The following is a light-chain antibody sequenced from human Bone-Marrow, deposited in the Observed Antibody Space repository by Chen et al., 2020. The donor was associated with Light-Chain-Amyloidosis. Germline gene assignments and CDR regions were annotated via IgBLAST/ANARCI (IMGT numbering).Light chain of an antibody. V-gene: IGLV3-25*03. CDR3: QSSDSSGTYEVI. CDR1: DLPTKY. J-gene: IGLJ2*01. CDR2: RDT. Sequence: SYELTQPPSVSVSPGQTARITCSGDDLPTKYAYWYQQKPGQAPVLVIHRDTERPSWISVRFSGSSSGTTGTLPINGVQAEDEADYHCQSSDSSGTYEVIFGGGTKLTFL.